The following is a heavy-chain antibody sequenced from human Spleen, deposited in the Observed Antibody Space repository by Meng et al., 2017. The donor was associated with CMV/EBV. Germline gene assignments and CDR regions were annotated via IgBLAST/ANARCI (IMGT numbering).Heavy chain of an antibody. D-gene: IGHD3-16*01. Sequence: ASVKVSCKASGYTFTGYYMHWLRQAPGQGLEWMGWINPNSGDTNYAQNFQGRVTMTRDTSISTAYMELSRLKSDDTAVYYCARGGIIQYYYYYYGMDVWGQGTTVTVSS. J-gene: IGHJ6*02. V-gene: IGHV1-2*02. CDR3: ARGGIIQYYYYYYGMDV. CDR2: INPNSGDT. CDR1: GYTFTGYY.